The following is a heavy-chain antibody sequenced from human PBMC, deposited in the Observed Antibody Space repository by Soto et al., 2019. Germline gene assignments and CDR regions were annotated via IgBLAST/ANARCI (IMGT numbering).Heavy chain of an antibody. CDR1: ESTLTIYW. J-gene: IGHJ6*02. CDR3: ASTVPRITMFRGVITYYGMEV. Sequence: PGESLKIWGKGSESTLTIYWISSVGKMPGTGLEWMVGIVHSXYYTNYSPSFQGHVTLSADKPISTAYLQWSSLKASDTGMYYCASTVPRITMFRGVITYYGMEVGGQGTTVTVSS. V-gene: IGHV5-10-1*01. CDR2: IVHSXYYT. D-gene: IGHD3-10*01.